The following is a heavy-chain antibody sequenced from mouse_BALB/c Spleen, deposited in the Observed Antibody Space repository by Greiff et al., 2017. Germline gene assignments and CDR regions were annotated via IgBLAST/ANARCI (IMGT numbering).Heavy chain of an antibody. V-gene: IGHV5-17*02. CDR2: ISSGSSTI. CDR1: GFTFSSFG. CDR3: ARGDLFAY. J-gene: IGHJ3*01. D-gene: IGHD3-3*01. Sequence: VQLKQSGGGLVQPGGSRRLSCAASGFTFSSFGMHWVRQAPEKGLEWVAYISSGSSTIYYADTVKGRFTISRDNPKNTLFLQMTSLRSEDTAMYYCARGDLFAYWGQGTLVTVSA.